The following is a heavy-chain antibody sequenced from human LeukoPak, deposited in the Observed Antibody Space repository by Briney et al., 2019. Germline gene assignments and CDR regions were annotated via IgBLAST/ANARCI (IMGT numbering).Heavy chain of an antibody. V-gene: IGHV4-59*01. CDR3: ARTGYSSSWYGYYYYGMDV. D-gene: IGHD6-13*01. J-gene: IGHJ6*02. Sequence: SETLSLTCTVSGCSISSYYWSWIRQPPGKGLEWIGYIYYSGSTDYSPSLKCRVTIAVDTSKNQFSLKLSSVTAADTAVYYCARTGYSSSWYGYYYYGMDVWGQGTTVTGSS. CDR2: IYYSGST. CDR1: GCSISSYY.